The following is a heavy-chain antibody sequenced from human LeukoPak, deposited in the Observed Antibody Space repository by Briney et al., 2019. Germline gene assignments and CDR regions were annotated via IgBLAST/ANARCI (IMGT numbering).Heavy chain of an antibody. Sequence: GGSLRLSCAASGFVFSDYSMNWVRQAPGKGLEWVSSITSSGSYIYYTDSVKGRFTISRDNAKNSLFLEMNSLRAEDTAVYYCVRKYHYWGQGTLVTISS. CDR2: ITSSGSYI. J-gene: IGHJ4*02. V-gene: IGHV3-21*01. D-gene: IGHD6-6*01. CDR1: GFVFSDYS. CDR3: VRKYHY.